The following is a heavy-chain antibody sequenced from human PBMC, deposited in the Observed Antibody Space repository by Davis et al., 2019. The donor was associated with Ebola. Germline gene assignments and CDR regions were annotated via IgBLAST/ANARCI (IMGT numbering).Heavy chain of an antibody. Sequence: SETLSLTCSVSGGSITTGGHSWSWIRQPPGKGLEWIGGVSYSGTTDYNPSLKSRVTTSLDTSKNQFSLEVTSVTAADTAVYFCARLNDYYGSGTFYHDYWGPGALVTVSS. CDR3: ARLNDYYGSGTFYHDY. CDR1: GGSITTGGHS. J-gene: IGHJ4*02. CDR2: VSYSGTT. D-gene: IGHD3-10*01. V-gene: IGHV4-30-4*07.